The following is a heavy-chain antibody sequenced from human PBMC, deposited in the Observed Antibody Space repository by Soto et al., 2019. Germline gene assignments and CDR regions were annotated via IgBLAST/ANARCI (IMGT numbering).Heavy chain of an antibody. Sequence: SETLSLTCTVSGGSISSYYWSWIRQPPGKGLEWIGYIYYSGSTNYNPSLKSRVTISVDTSKNQFSLKLSSVTAADTAVYYCARSPEYDFWNYGMDVWGQGTTVTVSS. J-gene: IGHJ6*02. D-gene: IGHD3-3*01. CDR1: GGSISSYY. CDR2: IYYSGST. V-gene: IGHV4-59*01. CDR3: ARSPEYDFWNYGMDV.